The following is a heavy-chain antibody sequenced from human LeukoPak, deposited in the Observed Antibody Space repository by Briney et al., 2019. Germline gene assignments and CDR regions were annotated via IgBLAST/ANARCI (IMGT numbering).Heavy chain of an antibody. J-gene: IGHJ4*02. Sequence: PSETLSLTCTVSGGSISSGGYYWSWIRQHPGKGLEWIGYIYYSGSTYYNPSLKSRVTISVDTSKNQFSLKLSSVTAADTAVYYCARASPRITIFGVVMKLSEFDYWGQGTLVTVSS. CDR1: GGSISSGGYY. CDR3: ARASPRITIFGVVMKLSEFDY. CDR2: IYYSGST. D-gene: IGHD3-3*01. V-gene: IGHV4-31*03.